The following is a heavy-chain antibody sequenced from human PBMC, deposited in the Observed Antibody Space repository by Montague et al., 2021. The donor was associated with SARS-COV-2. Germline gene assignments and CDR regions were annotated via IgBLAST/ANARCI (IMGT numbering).Heavy chain of an antibody. CDR3: ARAWRYGDYSGVHFAP. Sequence: SETLSLTCTVSGGSISTTNYYWAWIRQPPGKGLEWVGSIYNSDNTHYNPSLESRLTVSVDTSKNQFSLKLRSVTAADAAVYHCARAWRYGDYSGVHFAPWGQGTLVTVSS. CDR1: GGSISTTNYY. J-gene: IGHJ5*02. V-gene: IGHV4-39*07. D-gene: IGHD4-17*01. CDR2: IYNSDNT.